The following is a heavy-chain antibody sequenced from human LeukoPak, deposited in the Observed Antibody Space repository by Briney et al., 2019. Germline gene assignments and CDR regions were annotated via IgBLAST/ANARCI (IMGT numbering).Heavy chain of an antibody. CDR1: RFTFSTYA. V-gene: IGHV3-23*01. D-gene: IGHD3-10*01. CDR3: AMTRFVCETVSYYRGRDA. CDR2: IVGSGGST. Sequence: GGSLRLSCAPSRFTFSTYARSWVRQAPGKGLEWVSAIVGSGGSTNYADSVKGRFTISRDNSKNTLYLQMNSLRAEDTAVYYCAMTRFVCETVSYYRGRDAWGQGTLVTVSS. J-gene: IGHJ5*02.